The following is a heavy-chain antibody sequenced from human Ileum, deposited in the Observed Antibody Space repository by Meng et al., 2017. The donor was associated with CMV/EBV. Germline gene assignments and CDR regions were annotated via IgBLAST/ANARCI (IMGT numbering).Heavy chain of an antibody. D-gene: IGHD3-10*01. Sequence: QGQLVEAGGSVGQAGGSLRLACEASGLTFSNYPMRWVREAPGKGLEWVSGISNDESDKDYVDSVKGRFTIYRDNSRNTLYLEMNSLRHEDTAVYFCAKDVSGSGLWGQGTLVTVSS. CDR3: AKDVSGSGL. V-gene: IGHV3-30-3*01. CDR2: ISNDESDK. J-gene: IGHJ4*02. CDR1: GLTFSNYP.